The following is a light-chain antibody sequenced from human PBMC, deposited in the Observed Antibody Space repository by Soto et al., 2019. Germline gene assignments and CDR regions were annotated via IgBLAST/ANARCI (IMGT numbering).Light chain of an antibody. CDR2: EVN. Sequence: QSALTQPASVSGSPGQSITISCTGTSSDVGRYDYVSWFQQHPGKAPKLMIYEVNKRPSGVPDRFSGSKSGNTASLTVSGLQADDEADYYCSSYAGSSNVFGTGTKVTVL. V-gene: IGLV2-8*01. CDR3: SSYAGSSNV. J-gene: IGLJ1*01. CDR1: SSDVGRYDY.